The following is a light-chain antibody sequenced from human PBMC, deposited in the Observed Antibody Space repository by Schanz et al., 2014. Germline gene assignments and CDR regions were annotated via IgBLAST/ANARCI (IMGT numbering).Light chain of an antibody. CDR1: TGAVTSGHY. CDR3: LLQYRGGSRV. V-gene: IGLV7-46*01. CDR2: DTS. J-gene: IGLJ2*01. Sequence: QTVVTQEPSLTVSPGGTVTLTCGSSTGAVTSGHYPYWFQQKPGQAPRTLIYDTSNKHSWTPARFSGSLLGGKAALTLSGAQPEDEAEYYCLLQYRGGSRVFGGGTKLTVL.